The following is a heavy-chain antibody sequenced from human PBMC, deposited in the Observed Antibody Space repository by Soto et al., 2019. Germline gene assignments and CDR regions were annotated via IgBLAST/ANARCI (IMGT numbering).Heavy chain of an antibody. CDR2: IKSKTGGGTT. CDR3: CHIVGATDY. Sequence: GSLRLSCAASGFTFSNAWMSWVRQAPGKGLEWVGRIKSKTGGGTTDYAAPVKGRFTISRDDSKNTLYLQMNSLKTEDTAVYYCCHIVGATDYWGQGTLVTVSS. J-gene: IGHJ4*02. V-gene: IGHV3-15*01. CDR1: GFTFSNAW. D-gene: IGHD1-26*01.